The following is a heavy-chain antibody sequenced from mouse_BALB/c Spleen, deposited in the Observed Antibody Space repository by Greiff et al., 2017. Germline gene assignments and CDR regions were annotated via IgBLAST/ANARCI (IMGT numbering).Heavy chain of an antibody. Sequence: EVQRVESGAELVRPGALVKLSCKASGFNIKDYYMHWVKQRPEQGLEWIGWIDPENGNTIYDPKFQGKASITADTSSNTAYLQLSSLTSEDTAVYYCASSVYGSSYWFAYWGQGTLVTVSA. D-gene: IGHD1-1*01. V-gene: IGHV14-1*02. CDR1: GFNIKDYY. J-gene: IGHJ3*01. CDR2: IDPENGNT. CDR3: ASSVYGSSYWFAY.